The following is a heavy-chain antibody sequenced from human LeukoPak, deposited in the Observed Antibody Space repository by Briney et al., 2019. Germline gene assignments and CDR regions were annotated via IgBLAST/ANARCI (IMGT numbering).Heavy chain of an antibody. CDR3: ATEGYVSQTLDY. V-gene: IGHV1-69*13. J-gene: IGHJ4*02. CDR2: IIPIFGTA. CDR1: GGTFSSYA. Sequence: ASVKVSCKASGGTFSSYAISWVRQAPGQGLEWMGGIIPIFGTANYAQKFQGRVTITADESTSTAYMALSSLRSEDTAVYYCATEGYVSQTLDYWGQGTLVTVSS. D-gene: IGHD3-16*01.